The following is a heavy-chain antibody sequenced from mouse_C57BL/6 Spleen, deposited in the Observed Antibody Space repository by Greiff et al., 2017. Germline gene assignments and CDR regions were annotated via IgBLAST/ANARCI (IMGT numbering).Heavy chain of an antibody. Sequence: QVQLQQPGAELVKPGASVKLSCKASGYTFTSYWMHWVKQRPGQGLEWIGMIHPNSGSTNYNEKFKSKATLTVDKSSSTAYMQLSSLTSADSAVXYCARSRDVAWFAYWGQGTLVTVSA. D-gene: IGHD3-3*01. J-gene: IGHJ3*01. CDR2: IHPNSGST. V-gene: IGHV1-64*01. CDR3: ARSRDVAWFAY. CDR1: GYTFTSYW.